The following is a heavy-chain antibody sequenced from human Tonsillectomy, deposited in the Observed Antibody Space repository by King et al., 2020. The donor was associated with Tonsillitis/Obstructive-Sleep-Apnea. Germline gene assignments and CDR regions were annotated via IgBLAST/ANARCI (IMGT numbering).Heavy chain of an antibody. CDR2: IYYSGST. J-gene: IGHJ4*02. CDR3: AREGYSSGRTIDY. D-gene: IGHD5-18*01. V-gene: IGHV4-31*03. Sequence: QLQESGPGLVKPSQTLSLTCTVSGGSISSGGYYWSWIRQHPGKGLEWIGYIYYSGSTYYNPSLKSRVIISVDTSKNQFSLKLNSVTAADTAVYYCAREGYSSGRTIDYWGQGTLVTVSS. CDR1: GGSISSGGYY.